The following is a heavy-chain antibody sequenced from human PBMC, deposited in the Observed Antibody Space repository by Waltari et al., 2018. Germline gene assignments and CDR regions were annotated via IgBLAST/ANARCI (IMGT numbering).Heavy chain of an antibody. D-gene: IGHD3-3*01. V-gene: IGHV1-69-2*01. CDR1: GYTFTDYY. CDR3: ATNPGFGVVITRYYYYMDV. J-gene: IGHJ6*03. Sequence: EVQLVQSGAEVKKPGATVKISCKASGYTFTDYYMHWVQQAPGKGLEWMGRVDTEDGETMYAEKLQGRVTITADTSTDTAYMELSSLRSEDTAVYYCATNPGFGVVITRYYYYMDVWGKGTTVTVSS. CDR2: VDTEDGET.